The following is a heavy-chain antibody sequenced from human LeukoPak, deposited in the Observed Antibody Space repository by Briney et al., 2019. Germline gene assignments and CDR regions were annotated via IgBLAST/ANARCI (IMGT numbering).Heavy chain of an antibody. D-gene: IGHD3-3*01. J-gene: IGHJ4*02. CDR3: AREELRFLERD. V-gene: IGHV4-30-4*01. CDR2: IYHSGST. Sequence: SETLSLTCTVSGGSISRGDYYWSWIRQPPGKGLEWIGYIYHSGSTYYNPSLKSRVTISVDRSKNQFSLKLSSVTAADTAVYYCAREELRFLERDWGQGTLVTVSS. CDR1: GGSISRGDYY.